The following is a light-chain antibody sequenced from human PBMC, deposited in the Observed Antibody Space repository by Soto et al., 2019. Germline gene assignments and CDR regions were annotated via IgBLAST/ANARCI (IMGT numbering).Light chain of an antibody. CDR1: QSVGSSY. V-gene: IGKV3-20*01. Sequence: EIVLTQSPGTLSLSPGERATLSCRASQSVGSSYLAWYLQKPGQAPRLLIYGASDRATGIPDRISGSGSGTDFTLIISRLEPEDFAVYYCQQYGKAFGPGTRLEIK. CDR3: QQYGKA. J-gene: IGKJ5*01. CDR2: GAS.